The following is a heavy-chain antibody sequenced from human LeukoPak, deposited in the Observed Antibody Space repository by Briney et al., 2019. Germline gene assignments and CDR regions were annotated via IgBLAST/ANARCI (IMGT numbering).Heavy chain of an antibody. V-gene: IGHV1-2*02. Sequence: ASVKVSCKASGYTFTGYYMHRVRQAPGQGLEWMGWINPDSGGTNYAQKFQGRVTMIRDTSISTAYMELSRLRSDDTAVYYCARGRDEWSGYENWFDPWGQGTLVTVSS. D-gene: IGHD3-3*01. CDR1: GYTFTGYY. J-gene: IGHJ5*02. CDR2: INPDSGGT. CDR3: ARGRDEWSGYENWFDP.